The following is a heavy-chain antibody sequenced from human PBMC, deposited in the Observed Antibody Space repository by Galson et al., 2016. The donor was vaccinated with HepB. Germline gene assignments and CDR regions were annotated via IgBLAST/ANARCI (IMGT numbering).Heavy chain of an antibody. V-gene: IGHV4-59*12. J-gene: IGHJ5*01. Sequence: SETLSLTCTVSGGSISNYYWTWIRQPPGEGLEWIGCISNSGSTNNNPSLTSRVTISADTSKHQISLTLNSVTAADTAVYYCARASIFPGARMVFDSWGQGILVTVSS. CDR2: ISNSGST. CDR1: GGSISNYY. CDR3: ARASIFPGARMVFDS. D-gene: IGHD2-2*01.